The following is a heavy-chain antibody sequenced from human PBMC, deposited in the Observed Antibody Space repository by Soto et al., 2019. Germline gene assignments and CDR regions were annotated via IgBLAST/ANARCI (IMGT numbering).Heavy chain of an antibody. Sequence: VKVSCKASGYTFTSYGISWVRQAPGQGLEWMGWISAYNGNTNYAQKLQGRVTMTTDTSTSTAYMELRSLRSDDTAVYYCARLSVVVAAMVWFDPWGQGTLVTVSS. J-gene: IGHJ5*02. CDR3: ARLSVVVAAMVWFDP. D-gene: IGHD2-15*01. CDR1: GYTFTSYG. CDR2: ISAYNGNT. V-gene: IGHV1-18*01.